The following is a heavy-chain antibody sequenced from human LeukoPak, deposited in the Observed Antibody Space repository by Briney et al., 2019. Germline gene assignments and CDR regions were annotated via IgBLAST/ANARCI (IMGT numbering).Heavy chain of an antibody. V-gene: IGHV1-46*01. CDR3: AMGGPTVTTPHY. CDR1: GYTFTRYY. J-gene: IGHJ4*02. CDR2: INPADGSA. Sequence: ASVNVSCKASGYTFTRYYIHWVRQAPGQGLEWMGIINPADGSASYQERFQGRVTMTRDTSISTAYMELSRLRSDDTAVYYCAMGGPTVTTPHYWGQGTLVTVSS. D-gene: IGHD4-17*01.